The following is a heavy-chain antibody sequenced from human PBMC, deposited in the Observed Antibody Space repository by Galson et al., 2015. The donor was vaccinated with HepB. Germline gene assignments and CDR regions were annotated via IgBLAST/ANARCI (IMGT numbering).Heavy chain of an antibody. CDR1: GFTFSSYG. D-gene: IGHD3-9*01. J-gene: IGHJ3*02. CDR3: AKEAGVDWLLDDAFDI. Sequence: SLRLSCAASGFTFSSYGMHWVRQAPGKGLEWVAVISYDGSNKYYADSVKGRFTISRDNSKNTLYLQMNSLRAEDTAVYYCAKEAGVDWLLDDAFDIWGQGTMVTVSS. V-gene: IGHV3-30*18. CDR2: ISYDGSNK.